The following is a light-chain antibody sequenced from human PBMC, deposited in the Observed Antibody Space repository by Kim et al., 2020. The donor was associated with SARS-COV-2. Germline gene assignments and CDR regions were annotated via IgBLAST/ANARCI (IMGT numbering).Light chain of an antibody. J-gene: IGKJ1*01. V-gene: IGKV2-28*01. CDR3: MQALQTPWT. Sequence: DIVMTQSPVSLPVTPGEPASISCRSSQSLLHSNGYKYLDWYVQKAGQSPQLLISLGSNRASGVPDRFSGSGSGTEFTLKISRVEAEDVGVYYCMQALQTPWTFGQGTKVDIK. CDR1: QSLLHSNGYKY. CDR2: LGS.